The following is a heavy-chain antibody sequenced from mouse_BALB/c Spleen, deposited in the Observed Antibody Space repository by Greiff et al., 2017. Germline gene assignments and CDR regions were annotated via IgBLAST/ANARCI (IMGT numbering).Heavy chain of an antibody. CDR1: GYTFSSYW. Sequence: QVQLQQSGAELMKPGASVKISCKATGYTFSSYWINWVKQRPGQGLDWIGNIYPSDSYTNYNQKFKDKATLTVDKSSSTAYMQLSSPTSEDSAVYYCYRYDDIMDYWGQGTSVTVSS. CDR3: YRYDDIMDY. J-gene: IGHJ4*01. D-gene: IGHD2-14*01. CDR2: IYPSDSYT. V-gene: IGHV1S126*01.